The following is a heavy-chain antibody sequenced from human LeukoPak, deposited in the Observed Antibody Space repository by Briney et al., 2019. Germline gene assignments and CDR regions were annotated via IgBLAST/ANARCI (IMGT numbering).Heavy chain of an antibody. CDR2: ITGSSSYT. CDR3: ARTRRDYGDYDDY. D-gene: IGHD4-17*01. CDR1: GFTFSTYA. J-gene: IGHJ4*02. V-gene: IGHV3-11*03. Sequence: PGGSLRLSCAASGFTFSTYAMSWIRQAPGKGLEWVSYITGSSSYTKYADSVKGRFTISRDNAKNSLYLQMNSLRAEDTAVYYCARTRRDYGDYDDYWGQGTLVTVSS.